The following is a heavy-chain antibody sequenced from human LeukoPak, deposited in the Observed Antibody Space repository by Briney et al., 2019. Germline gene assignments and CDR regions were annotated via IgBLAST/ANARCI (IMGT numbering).Heavy chain of an antibody. CDR2: INHSGST. D-gene: IGHD5-24*01. CDR1: GGSFSGYY. CDR3: TSGNYNMAV. V-gene: IGHV4-34*01. J-gene: IGHJ6*02. Sequence: SETLSLTCAVYGGSFSGYYWSWIRQPPGKGLEWIGEINHSGSTNYNPSLKSRVTISADTSKNQFSLKLRSVTAAGTAVYYCTSGNYNMAVWGQGTTVTVSS.